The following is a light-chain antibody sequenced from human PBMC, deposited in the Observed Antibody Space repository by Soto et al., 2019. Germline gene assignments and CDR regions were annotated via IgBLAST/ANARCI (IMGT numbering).Light chain of an antibody. CDR1: QSVGSY. V-gene: IGKV3-11*01. CDR2: DTS. J-gene: IGKJ5*01. CDR3: QCRDDWPPII. Sequence: EIVLTQSPATLSLSPGDRATLSCRASQSVGSYLAGYQQKPGQAPRLLVYDTSNRATAIPARFSGSGSGTDFSLTISSLEPADLAVYYCQCRDDWPPIIFGQGTRLEIK.